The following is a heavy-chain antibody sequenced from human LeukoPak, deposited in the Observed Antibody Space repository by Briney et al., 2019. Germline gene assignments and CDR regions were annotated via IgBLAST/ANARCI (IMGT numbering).Heavy chain of an antibody. J-gene: IGHJ4*02. CDR2: ISYDGSNK. D-gene: IGHD5-12*01. CDR1: GFTFSSYA. Sequence: GGSLRLSCAASGFTFSSYAMHWVRQAPGKGLEWVAVISYDGSNKYYADSVKGRFTISRDNSKNTLYLQMNSLRAEDTAVFYCAKDRGYTGYDSLDSWGQGTLVTVSS. V-gene: IGHV3-30-3*01. CDR3: AKDRGYTGYDSLDS.